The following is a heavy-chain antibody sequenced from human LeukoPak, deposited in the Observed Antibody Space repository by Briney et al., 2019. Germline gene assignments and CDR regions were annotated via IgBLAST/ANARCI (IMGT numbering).Heavy chain of an antibody. CDR3: ARRVPLRQWFDP. V-gene: IGHV4-39*01. Sequence: SETLSLTCTVSGDSISSSSSYWGWIRQPPGEGLEWIGSIYYSGSTYYNPSLKSRVTISVDTSKNQFSLKLSSVTAADTAVYYCARRVPLRQWFDPWGQGTLVTVSS. J-gene: IGHJ5*02. D-gene: IGHD3-10*01. CDR1: GDSISSSSSY. CDR2: IYYSGST.